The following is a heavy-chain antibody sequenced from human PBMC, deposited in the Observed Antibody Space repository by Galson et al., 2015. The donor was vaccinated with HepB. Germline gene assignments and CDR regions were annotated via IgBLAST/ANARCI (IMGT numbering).Heavy chain of an antibody. J-gene: IGHJ4*02. CDR3: ARHPGRQLVLGPFDY. V-gene: IGHV4-39*01. D-gene: IGHD6-13*01. CDR1: GGSISSSSYY. Sequence: SETLSLTCTVSGGSISSSSYYWGWIRQPPGKGLEWIGSIYYSGSTYYNPSLKSRVTISVDASKNQFSLKLSSVTAADTAVYYCARHPGRQLVLGPFDYWGQGTLVTVSS. CDR2: IYYSGST.